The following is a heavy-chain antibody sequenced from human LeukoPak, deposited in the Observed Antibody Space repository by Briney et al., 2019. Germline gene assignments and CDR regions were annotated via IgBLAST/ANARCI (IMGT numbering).Heavy chain of an antibody. J-gene: IGHJ4*02. V-gene: IGHV1-46*01. CDR3: ARGRDYGSHFDF. D-gene: IGHD3-10*01. CDR2: INPSGGST. CDR1: GYTFTSSY. Sequence: ASVKVSCKASGYTFTSSYMYWVRQAPGQGLDCMGIINPSGGSTSYAQNFHGRLTMTRDTSTSTVYMELSSLRSEDTAMYYCARGRDYGSHFDFWGQGTLVTVSS.